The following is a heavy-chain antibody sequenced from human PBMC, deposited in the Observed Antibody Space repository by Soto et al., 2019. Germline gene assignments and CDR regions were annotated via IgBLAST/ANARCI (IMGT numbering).Heavy chain of an antibody. V-gene: IGHV3-74*01. J-gene: IGHJ4*02. CDR3: ARGMRGLNANDF. CDR2: ISSDGSST. CDR1: GFIFTNYW. D-gene: IGHD1-26*01. Sequence: EVQLEESGGGLVQPGGSVRLSCAASGFIFTNYWMHWVRQAPGKGLVWVSRISSDGSSTNNAESVRGRFTISRDNSKNTVYLQVSSLRAEDTAVYYCARGMRGLNANDFWGQGTQVTVSA.